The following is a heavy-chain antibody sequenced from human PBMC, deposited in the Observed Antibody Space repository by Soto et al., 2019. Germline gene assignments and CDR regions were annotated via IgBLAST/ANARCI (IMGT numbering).Heavy chain of an antibody. Sequence: HPGGSLRLSCAASGFTFSSYAMSWVRQAPGKGLEWVSAISGSGGSTYYADSVKGRFTISRDNSKNTLYLQMNSLRAEDTAVYYCATPPAGNYDFWSGLVYYYYGMDVWGQGTTVTVSS. CDR3: ATPPAGNYDFWSGLVYYYYGMDV. D-gene: IGHD3-3*01. V-gene: IGHV3-23*01. CDR1: GFTFSSYA. CDR2: ISGSGGST. J-gene: IGHJ6*02.